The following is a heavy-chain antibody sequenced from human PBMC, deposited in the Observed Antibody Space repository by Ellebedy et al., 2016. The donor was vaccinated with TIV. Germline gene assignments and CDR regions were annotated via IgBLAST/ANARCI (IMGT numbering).Heavy chain of an antibody. V-gene: IGHV4-59*12. CDR2: IFYRGST. CDR3: ARGEDRAKIGY. CDR1: GGSMTSYY. J-gene: IGHJ4*02. Sequence: SETLSLXXTVSGGSMTSYYWSWIRQSPGTGLEWIGSIFYRGSTSYNPSLESRVSISVDTSKNQFSLKLTSVTAADTAVYYCARGEDRAKIGYWGQGILVTVSS. D-gene: IGHD1-14*01.